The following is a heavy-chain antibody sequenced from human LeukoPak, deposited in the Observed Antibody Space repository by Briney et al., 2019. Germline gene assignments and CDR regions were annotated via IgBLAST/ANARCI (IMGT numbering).Heavy chain of an antibody. J-gene: IGHJ3*02. V-gene: IGHV3-48*01. Sequence: GGSLRLSCAASGFTFSSYSMNWVRQAPGKGLEWVSYIGSSSSSIYYADSVKGRFTISRDNSKNTLYLQMNSLRAEDTAVYYCAMEGFDIWGQGTMVTVSS. CDR3: AMEGFDI. CDR1: GFTFSSYS. D-gene: IGHD3-3*01. CDR2: IGSSSSSI.